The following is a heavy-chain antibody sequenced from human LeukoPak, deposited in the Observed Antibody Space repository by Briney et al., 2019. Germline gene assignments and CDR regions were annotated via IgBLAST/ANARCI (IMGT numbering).Heavy chain of an antibody. V-gene: IGHV3-48*01. CDR3: ATFKASLGLDP. CDR2: ISSSSSTI. CDR1: GFTFSSYS. Sequence: GGSLRLSCAASGFTFSSYSMNWVRQVPGKGLEWVSYISSSSSTIHYADSVKGRFTISRDNAKNSLYLQMNSLRAEDTAVYYCATFKASLGLDPWGQGTLVTVSS. J-gene: IGHJ5*02.